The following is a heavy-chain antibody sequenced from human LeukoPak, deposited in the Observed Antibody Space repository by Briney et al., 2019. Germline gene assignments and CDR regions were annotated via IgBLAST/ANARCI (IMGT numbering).Heavy chain of an antibody. Sequence: ASVKVSCKASGYTFTSYGISWVRQAPGQGLEWMGWINPNSGGTNYAQKFQGRVTMTRDTSISTAYMELSRLRSDDTAVYYCARVLDRYSGSYYVGYWGQGTLVTVSS. D-gene: IGHD1-26*01. V-gene: IGHV1-2*02. CDR1: GYTFTSYG. CDR2: INPNSGGT. CDR3: ARVLDRYSGSYYVGY. J-gene: IGHJ4*02.